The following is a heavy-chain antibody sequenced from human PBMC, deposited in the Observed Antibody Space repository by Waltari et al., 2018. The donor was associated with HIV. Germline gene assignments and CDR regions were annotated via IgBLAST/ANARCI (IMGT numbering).Heavy chain of an antibody. Sequence: QLQLQESGPGLVKPSETLSLTCTVSGGSISSSSYYWGWIRQPPGKGLEWIGSIYYSGSTYYNPSLKSRVTISVDTSKNQFSLKLSSVTAADTAVYYCARHPLANSNYYYYYGMDVWGQGTTVTVSS. V-gene: IGHV4-39*01. CDR1: GGSISSSSYY. D-gene: IGHD7-27*01. J-gene: IGHJ6*02. CDR2: IYYSGST. CDR3: ARHPLANSNYYYYYGMDV.